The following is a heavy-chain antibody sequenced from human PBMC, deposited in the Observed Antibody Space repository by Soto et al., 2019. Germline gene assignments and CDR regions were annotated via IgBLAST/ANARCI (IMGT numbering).Heavy chain of an antibody. D-gene: IGHD5-12*01. J-gene: IGHJ6*02. V-gene: IGHV1-69*13. CDR1: GGTFSSYA. CDR2: IIPIFGTA. CDR3: ARVRTYSYYYGMDV. Sequence: VASVKVSCKASGGTFSSYAISWVRQAPGQGLEWMGGIIPIFGTANYAQKFQGRVTITADESTSTAYMELSSLRSEDTAVYYCARVRTYSYYYGMDVWGQGTTVTVSS.